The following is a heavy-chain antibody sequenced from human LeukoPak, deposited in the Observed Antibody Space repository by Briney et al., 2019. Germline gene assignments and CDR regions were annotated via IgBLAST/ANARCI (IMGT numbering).Heavy chain of an antibody. Sequence: SETLSLTCTVSFGSINSYYWSWLRQPPGKGLEYIGYIYYSGSTNYNPSLKSRVTISVDTSKNQFSLKLTSVTAADTAVYYCATAGPISGRHNYFDSWGQGTLVTVSS. J-gene: IGHJ4*02. D-gene: IGHD3-10*01. CDR3: ATAGPISGRHNYFDS. V-gene: IGHV4-59*01. CDR2: IYYSGST. CDR1: FGSINSYY.